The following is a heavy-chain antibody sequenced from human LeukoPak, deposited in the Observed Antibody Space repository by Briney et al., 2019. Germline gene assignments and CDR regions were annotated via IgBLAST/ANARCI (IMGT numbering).Heavy chain of an antibody. CDR3: ARVTNDQPLLFRAFDI. D-gene: IGHD2-2*01. CDR1: GGSFSGYY. V-gene: IGHV4-34*01. CDR2: INHSGST. Sequence: SETLSLTCAVYGGSFSGYYWSWIRQPPGKGLEWIGEINHSGSTNYNPSLKSRVTISVDTSKNQFSLKLSSVTAADTAVYYCARVTNDQPLLFRAFDIWGQGTMVTVSS. J-gene: IGHJ3*02.